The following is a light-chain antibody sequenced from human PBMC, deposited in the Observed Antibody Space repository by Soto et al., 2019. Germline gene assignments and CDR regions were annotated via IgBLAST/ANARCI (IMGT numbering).Light chain of an antibody. CDR1: SSDVGGYNY. CDR2: DVR. Sequence: QSALTQPASVSGSPGQSIIISCTGTSSDVGGYNYVSWYQLHPGKAPKLMIYDVRNRPSGVSNRFSGSKSGSTASLTISGLQAEDEADYYCSSYSSSSAPLVFGGGTKLTVL. V-gene: IGLV2-14*03. CDR3: SSYSSSSAPLV. J-gene: IGLJ2*01.